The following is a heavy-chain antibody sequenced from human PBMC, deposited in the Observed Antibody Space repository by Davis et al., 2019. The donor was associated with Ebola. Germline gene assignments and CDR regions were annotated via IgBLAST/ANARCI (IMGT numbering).Heavy chain of an antibody. D-gene: IGHD3-16*01. CDR2: ISSDSDYI. CDR1: GFTFSTYS. CDR3: TRDFDWDGGY. J-gene: IGHJ4*02. V-gene: IGHV3-21*01. Sequence: PGESLKISCAASGFTFSTYSMSWVRQAPGKGLEWVSSISSDSDYIYYADSAKGRFTISRDNAKNTLYLQMNSLRAEDTAVYYCTRDFDWDGGYWGQGTLVTVSP.